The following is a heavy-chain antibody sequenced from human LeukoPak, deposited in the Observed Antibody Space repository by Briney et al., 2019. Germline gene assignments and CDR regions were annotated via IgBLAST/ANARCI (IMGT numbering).Heavy chain of an antibody. V-gene: IGHV1-2*02. D-gene: IGHD3-10*01. CDR3: ARTFMVRGVIMTPPYYYYMDV. CDR1: GYTFTGYY. Sequence: GASVKVSCKASGYTFTGYYMHWVRQAPGQGLEWMGWINPNSGGTNYAQKFQGRVTMTRDTSISTAYMELSRLRSDDTAVYYCARTFMVRGVIMTPPYYYYMDVWGKGTTVTVSS. CDR2: INPNSGGT. J-gene: IGHJ6*03.